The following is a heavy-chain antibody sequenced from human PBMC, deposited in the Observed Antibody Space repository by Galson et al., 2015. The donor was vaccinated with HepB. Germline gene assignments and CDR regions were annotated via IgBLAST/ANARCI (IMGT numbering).Heavy chain of an antibody. V-gene: IGHV1-2*02. CDR2: VSPNSGGT. Sequence: SVKVSCKASGYTFTDYYIHWVRQAPGQGLERMGWVSPNSGGTNYPQKFQGRVTMTRDTSISTAYMEVTRLTSDDTAVYFCAREGHCSSTSCHHDYWGQGTLVTVSS. D-gene: IGHD2-2*01. CDR3: AREGHCSSTSCHHDY. CDR1: GYTFTDYY. J-gene: IGHJ4*02.